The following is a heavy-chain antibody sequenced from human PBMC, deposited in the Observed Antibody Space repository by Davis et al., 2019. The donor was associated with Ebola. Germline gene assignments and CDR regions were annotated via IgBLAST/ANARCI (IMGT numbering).Heavy chain of an antibody. CDR1: GYTFTGYY. CDR3: ARVRVGAYYYDSSGYYGPFDY. V-gene: IGHV1-2*02. J-gene: IGHJ4*02. D-gene: IGHD3-22*01. CDR2: INPNSGGT. Sequence: ASVKVSCKASGYTFTGYYIHWVRQAPGQGLEWMGWINPNSGGTDYAQKFQGRVTMTRDTSINTAYMELSRLRSDDTAVYYCARVRVGAYYYDSSGYYGPFDYWGQGTLVTVSS.